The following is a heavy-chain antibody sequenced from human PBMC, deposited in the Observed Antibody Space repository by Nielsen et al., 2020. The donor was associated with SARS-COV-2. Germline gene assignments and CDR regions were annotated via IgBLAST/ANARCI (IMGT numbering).Heavy chain of an antibody. CDR1: GYTFTSYG. CDR3: ARVVAKIVYSIRWFDP. J-gene: IGHJ5*02. D-gene: IGHD3-22*01. V-gene: IGHV1-18*04. Sequence: ASVKVSCKASGYTFTSYGISWVRQAPGQGLEWMGWISAYNGNTNYAQKLQGRVTMTTDTSTSTAYMELRSLRSDDTAVYYCARVVAKIVYSIRWFDPWGQGLLVTVSS. CDR2: ISAYNGNT.